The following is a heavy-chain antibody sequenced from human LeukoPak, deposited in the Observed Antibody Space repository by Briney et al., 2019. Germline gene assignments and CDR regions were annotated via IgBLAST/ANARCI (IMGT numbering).Heavy chain of an antibody. V-gene: IGHV3-7*01. CDR1: GFSFRDYW. D-gene: IGHD3-10*01. J-gene: IGHJ4*02. CDR2: INEGGSET. CDR3: ATYGSGSYSY. Sequence: GGSLRLSCVASGFSFRDYWMTWVRQAPGKGLEWVANINEGGSETFYVDSVKGRLTISRDNTKNSLYLQMNNLRAEDTAAYYCATYGSGSYSYWGQGTLVSVSS.